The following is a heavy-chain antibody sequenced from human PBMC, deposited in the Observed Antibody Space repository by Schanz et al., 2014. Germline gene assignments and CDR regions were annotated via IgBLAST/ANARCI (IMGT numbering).Heavy chain of an antibody. CDR1: GFTLSNSD. CDR2: IGYLGDT. CDR3: AIIGVMVAVAGTRADY. D-gene: IGHD6-19*01. Sequence: VQLVESGGGLVQPGGSLRLSCAASGFTLSNSDMHWVRQGTGKGLEWVSTIGYLGDTYYPDSVKGRFTVSRDSGQNSLYLQMNRLRAEDTALYYCAIIGVMVAVAGTRADYWGQGTLVTVSS. V-gene: IGHV3-13*01. J-gene: IGHJ4*02.